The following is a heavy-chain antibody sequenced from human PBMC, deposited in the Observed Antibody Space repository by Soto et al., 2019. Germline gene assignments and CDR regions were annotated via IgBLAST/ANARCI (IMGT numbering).Heavy chain of an antibody. CDR3: ARGNPFNYAGFDV. Sequence: GASVKVSCKASGYTFSDFDINWLRQASGQGPEWMGWMNAKIGDTFFAQRFQGKFNMTWDTSLSTAYMEVGSLTSDDTAMYYCARGNPFNYAGFDVWGQGTTVTVSS. V-gene: IGHV1-8*01. CDR2: MNAKIGDT. D-gene: IGHD3-16*01. CDR1: GYTFSDFD. J-gene: IGHJ6*02.